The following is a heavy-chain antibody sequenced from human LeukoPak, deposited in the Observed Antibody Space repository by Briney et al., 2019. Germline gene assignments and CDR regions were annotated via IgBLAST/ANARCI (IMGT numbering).Heavy chain of an antibody. CDR3: ARSLGGIAARREPFDY. CDR2: INSDGSST. V-gene: IGHV3-74*01. CDR1: GFTFSSYA. J-gene: IGHJ4*02. D-gene: IGHD6-6*01. Sequence: PGRSLRLSCAASGFTFSSYAMHWVRQAPGKGLVWVSRINSDGSSTSYADSVKGRFTISRDNAKNTLYLQMNSLRAEDTAVYYCARSLGGIAARREPFDYWGQGTLVTVSS.